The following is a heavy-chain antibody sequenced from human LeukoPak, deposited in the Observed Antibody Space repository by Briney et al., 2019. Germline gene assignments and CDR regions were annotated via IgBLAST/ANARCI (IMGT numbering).Heavy chain of an antibody. CDR1: GFTFKNYA. J-gene: IGHJ4*02. CDR3: ARGWAGNSYYLEY. CDR2: IRGSDEIT. V-gene: IGHV3-23*01. D-gene: IGHD6-13*01. Sequence: GGSLRLSCAASGFTFKNYAVSWVRQPPGKGLEWVSTIRGSDEITLYADSVKGRFTISRDDTRDTLYLQMNSLRAEDTALYYCARGWAGNSYYLEYWGQGTLVTVSS.